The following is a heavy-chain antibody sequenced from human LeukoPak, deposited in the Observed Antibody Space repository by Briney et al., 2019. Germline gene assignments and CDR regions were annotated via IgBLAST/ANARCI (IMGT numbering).Heavy chain of an antibody. Sequence: GGSLRLSCAASGFPFSDYSMNWVRQAPGKGLEWISYVGIDSGNTYYADSVKGRFTISADKAKNSLVLQMNSLRVEDTAVYYCARYYKYAFDNWGQGTLVTVSS. J-gene: IGHJ4*02. CDR3: ARYYKYAFDN. D-gene: IGHD5-24*01. V-gene: IGHV3-48*01. CDR1: GFPFSDYS. CDR2: VGIDSGNT.